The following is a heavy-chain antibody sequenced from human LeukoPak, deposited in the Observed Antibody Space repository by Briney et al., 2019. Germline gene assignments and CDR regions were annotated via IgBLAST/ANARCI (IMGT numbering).Heavy chain of an antibody. Sequence: GGSLRLSCAASGFTFSSYSMNWVRQAPGKGLEWVSSISISSSYIYYADSVKGRFTISRDNAKNSLYLQMNSLRAEDTAVYYCARAAGTPYYDFWSGYYLGYYFDYWGQGTLVTVSS. D-gene: IGHD3-3*01. J-gene: IGHJ4*02. CDR3: ARAAGTPYYDFWSGYYLGYYFDY. V-gene: IGHV3-21*01. CDR1: GFTFSSYS. CDR2: ISISSSYI.